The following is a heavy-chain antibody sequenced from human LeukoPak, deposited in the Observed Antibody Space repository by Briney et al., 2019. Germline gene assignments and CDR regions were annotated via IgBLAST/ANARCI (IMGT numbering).Heavy chain of an antibody. CDR3: ARHKGGGRWPLDY. J-gene: IGHJ4*02. CDR2: IHYTGRT. D-gene: IGHD5-24*01. V-gene: IGHV4-59*08. CDR1: GGSISGYY. Sequence: SETLSLTCTVSGGSISGYYWSWIRQPPGKTLEWIAHIHYTGRTTYNPSLQSRVTMSLDTSRNQFSPNLNSVSATDTAVYYCARHKGGGRWPLDYWGPGTLVTVSS.